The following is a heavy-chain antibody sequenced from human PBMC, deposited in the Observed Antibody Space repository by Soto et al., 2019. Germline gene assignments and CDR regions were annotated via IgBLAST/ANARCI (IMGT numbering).Heavy chain of an antibody. CDR1: EFTFSNYG. CDR2: INSVGSTT. D-gene: IGHD6-19*01. J-gene: IGHJ4*02. CDR3: ARSPSSGWYYFDY. V-gene: IGHV3-74*01. Sequence: EVQLVESGGALFNPGGSLRLPVAASEFTFSNYGLYWAPQAPGKGLVWVSRINSVGSTTSYADSVKGRFTISRDNAKNTLYLQMNSLRVEDTAVYYCARSPSSGWYYFDYWGQGTLVTVSS.